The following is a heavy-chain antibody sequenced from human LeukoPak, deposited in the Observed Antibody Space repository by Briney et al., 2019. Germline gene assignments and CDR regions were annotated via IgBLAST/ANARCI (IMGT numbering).Heavy chain of an antibody. J-gene: IGHJ4*02. Sequence: GGSLRLSCAASGFTFDDYAMHWVRQAPGKGLEWVAVIWYDGSNKYYADSVKGRFTISRDNSKNTLYLQMNSLRAEDTAVYYCARGVYNWNSFDYWGQGTLVTVSS. CDR1: GFTFDDYA. CDR2: IWYDGSNK. CDR3: ARGVYNWNSFDY. D-gene: IGHD1-20*01. V-gene: IGHV3-33*08.